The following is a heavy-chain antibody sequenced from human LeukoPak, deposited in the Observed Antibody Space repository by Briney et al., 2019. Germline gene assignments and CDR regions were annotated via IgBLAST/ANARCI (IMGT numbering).Heavy chain of an antibody. CDR3: ARWALGYSSLTRHFDY. D-gene: IGHD6-13*01. CDR2: IYYSGST. J-gene: IGHJ4*02. CDR1: GGSISSSSYY. V-gene: IGHV4-39*07. Sequence: SETLSLTCTVSGGSISSSSYYWGWIRQPPGKGLEWIGSIYYSGSTYYNPSLKSRVTISVDTSKNQFSLKLSSVTAADTAVYYCARWALGYSSLTRHFDYWGQGTLVTVSS.